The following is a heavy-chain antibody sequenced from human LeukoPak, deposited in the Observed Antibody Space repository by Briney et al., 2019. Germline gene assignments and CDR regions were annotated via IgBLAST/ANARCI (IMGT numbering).Heavy chain of an antibody. D-gene: IGHD6-13*01. CDR2: ISYDGRHK. V-gene: IGHV3-30*04. Sequence: GRSLRLSCAASGFPFSSCALHWVRQAPGKGLEWVTYISYDGRHKYYADSVKGRFTISRDDSKNTGYLQMTSLRTEDTALYYCARETGYGSSWPLEYWGQGTQVTVSS. CDR1: GFPFSSCA. CDR3: ARETGYGSSWPLEY. J-gene: IGHJ4*02.